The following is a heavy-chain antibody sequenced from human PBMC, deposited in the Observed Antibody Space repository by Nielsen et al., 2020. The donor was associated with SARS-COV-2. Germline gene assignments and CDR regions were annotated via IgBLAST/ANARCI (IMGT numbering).Heavy chain of an antibody. J-gene: IGHJ4*02. CDR3: ARDGYHSIFDY. CDR2: IIPILGIA. CDR1: GGTFSSYA. Sequence: SVKVSCKASGGTFSSYAISWVRQAPGQGLEWMGRIIPILGIANYAQKFQGRVTITADKSTSTAYMELSSLRSEDTAVYYCARDGYHSIFDYWGQGTLVTVSS. V-gene: IGHV1-69*04. D-gene: IGHD5-12*01.